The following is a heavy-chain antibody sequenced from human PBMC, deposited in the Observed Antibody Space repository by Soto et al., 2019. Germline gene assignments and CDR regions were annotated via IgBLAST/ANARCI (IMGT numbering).Heavy chain of an antibody. J-gene: IGHJ4*02. V-gene: IGHV3-13*04. CDR2: IGTAGDT. CDR3: ARAIGPTLFDY. CDR1: GFTFSSYD. Sequence: AGSLRLSCSASGFTFSSYDMHWVRQGPGKGLEWVSAIGTAGDTNYAGSVKGRFTISRENAKNSLYLQMNSLRAGDTAIYFCARAIGPTLFDYWGQGTLVTVSS. D-gene: IGHD3-22*01.